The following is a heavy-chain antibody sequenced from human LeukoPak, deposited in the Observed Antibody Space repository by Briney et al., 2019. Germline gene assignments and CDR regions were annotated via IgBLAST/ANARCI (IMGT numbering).Heavy chain of an antibody. CDR2: IYHSGST. D-gene: IGHD6-13*01. J-gene: IGHJ5*02. CDR3: ARYIAAAGPNWFDP. V-gene: IGHV4-30-2*01. Sequence: SETLSLTCAVSGGSISSGGYSWSWIRQPPGKGLEWIGYIYHSGSTYYNPSLKSRVTISVDRSKNQFSLKLSSVTAADTAVYYCARYIAAAGPNWFDPWGQGTLVTVSS. CDR1: GGSISSGGYS.